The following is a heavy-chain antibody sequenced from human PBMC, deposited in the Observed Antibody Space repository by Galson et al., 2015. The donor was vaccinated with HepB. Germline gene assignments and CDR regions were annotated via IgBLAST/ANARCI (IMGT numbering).Heavy chain of an antibody. CDR3: ATVLGPKYYFDY. J-gene: IGHJ4*02. Sequence: SVKVSCKVSGYTLTELPMHWVRQAPGKGLEWMGGFDPEDGETIYAQKFQGRVTMTEDTSTDTAYMELSSLRSEDTAVYYCATVLGPKYYFDYWGQGTLVTVSS. D-gene: IGHD2-8*02. CDR2: FDPEDGET. V-gene: IGHV1-24*01. CDR1: GYTLTELP.